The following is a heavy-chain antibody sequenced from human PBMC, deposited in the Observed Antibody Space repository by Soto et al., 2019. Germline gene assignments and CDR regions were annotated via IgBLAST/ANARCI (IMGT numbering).Heavy chain of an antibody. CDR2: INYTGTT. V-gene: IGHV4-59*08. CDR3: ARHHDS. Sequence: SETLSLTCTVSGGSISSYYWSWIRQPPGKGLEWIGYINYTGTTNYNPSLKSRVTISVDTSKNQFSLKLSSVTAADTAVYYCARHHDSWGQGTLVTVSS. J-gene: IGHJ4*02. CDR1: GGSISSYY.